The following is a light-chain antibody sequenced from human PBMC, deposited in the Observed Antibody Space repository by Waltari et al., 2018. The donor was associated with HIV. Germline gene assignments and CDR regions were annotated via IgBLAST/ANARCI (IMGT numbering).Light chain of an antibody. J-gene: IGLJ2*01. CDR2: SNN. CDR1: SNNVGNQG. V-gene: IGLV10-54*04. CDR3: SAWDRSLSVVV. Sequence: QAGLTQSPSVSKGLRQTATLTCTGNSNNVGNQGATWLQQHQGHPPKLLSYSNNNRPSGISERFSASRSGNTASLTITGLQPEDEADYFCSAWDRSLSVVVFGGGTTLTVL.